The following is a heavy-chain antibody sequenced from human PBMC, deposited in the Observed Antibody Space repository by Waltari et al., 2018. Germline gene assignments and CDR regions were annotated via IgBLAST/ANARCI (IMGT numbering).Heavy chain of an antibody. Sequence: QLQLQESGPGLVKPSETLSLTFTVSGGSISSSSYYWGWIRQPPGKGLEWIGSIYYSGRTCCNPSLKRRVPISVYTSNNQFSLKLSSVTAADTAVYYCVRGVDFWSGRRPWFDPWGQGTLVTVSS. CDR3: VRGVDFWSGRRPWFDP. CDR2: IYYSGRT. CDR1: GGSISSSSYY. V-gene: IGHV4-39*07. J-gene: IGHJ5*02. D-gene: IGHD3-3*01.